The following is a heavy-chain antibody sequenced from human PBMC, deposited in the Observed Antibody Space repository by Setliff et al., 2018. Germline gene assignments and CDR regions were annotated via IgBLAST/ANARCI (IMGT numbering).Heavy chain of an antibody. J-gene: IGHJ6*02. CDR1: GFTFSSYS. CDR2: VRSSSSTI. Sequence: SLRLSCAASGFTFSSYSMNWVRQAPGKGLEWVSYVRSSSSTIYYAESVKGRFTISRDDAKNSLYLQMNSLRAEDTAVYYCARDHFAGSTIYYYGMDVWGQGTTVTVS. V-gene: IGHV3-48*01. CDR3: ARDHFAGSTIYYYGMDV. D-gene: IGHD1-7*01.